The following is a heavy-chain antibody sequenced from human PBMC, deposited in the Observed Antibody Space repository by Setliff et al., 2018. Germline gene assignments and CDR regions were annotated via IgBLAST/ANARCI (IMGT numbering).Heavy chain of an antibody. CDR3: ARELVVPAALQYYYYYYGMDV. V-gene: IGHV4-34*01. Sequence: PSETLSLTCAVYGGSFSGYYWSWIRQPPGKGLEWIGEINHSGSTNYNPSLKSRVTISVDTSKSQFSLKLSSVTAADTAVYYCARELVVPAALQYYYYYYGMDVWGQGTTVTAP. CDR1: GGSFSGYY. CDR2: INHSGST. D-gene: IGHD2-2*01. J-gene: IGHJ6*02.